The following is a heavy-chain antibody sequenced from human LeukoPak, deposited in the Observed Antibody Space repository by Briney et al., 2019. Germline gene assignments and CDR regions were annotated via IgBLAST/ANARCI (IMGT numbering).Heavy chain of an antibody. J-gene: IGHJ6*02. D-gene: IGHD2-15*01. V-gene: IGHV1-2*02. CDR3: ARVGGGYYYYGMDV. CDR2: INPNSGGT. Sequence: ASVKVSCKASGYTFTGYYMHWVRQAPGQGLEWMGWINPNSGGTNYAQKFQGRVTMTRDTSISTAYMELSRLRSDDTAVYYCARVGGGYYYYGMDVWGQGTAVTVSS. CDR1: GYTFTGYY.